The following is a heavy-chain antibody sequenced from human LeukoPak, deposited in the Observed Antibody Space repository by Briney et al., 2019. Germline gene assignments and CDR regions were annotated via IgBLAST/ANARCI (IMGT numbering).Heavy chain of an antibody. Sequence: PGESLKISCKGSGYSFTSYWISWVRQMPGKGLEWMGRIDPSDSYTNYSPSFQGHVTISADKSISTAYLQWSSLKASDTAMYYCARGAHEYSSSSPFDYWGQGTLVTVSS. CDR2: IDPSDSYT. D-gene: IGHD6-6*01. J-gene: IGHJ4*02. CDR1: GYSFTSYW. V-gene: IGHV5-10-1*01. CDR3: ARGAHEYSSSSPFDY.